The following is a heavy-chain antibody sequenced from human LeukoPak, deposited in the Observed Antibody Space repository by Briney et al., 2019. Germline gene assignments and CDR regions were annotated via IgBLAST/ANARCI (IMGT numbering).Heavy chain of an antibody. CDR1: GYTFITYY. D-gene: IGHD2-21*02. V-gene: IGHV1-46*01. J-gene: IGHJ4*02. CDR3: ARSRLLLDY. Sequence: ASVKASCKASGYTFITYYVHWVRQAPGQGLEWMGIINPSGGSTSYAQKFQGRATMTGDTSTSTVYMELSSLRSEDTAVYYCARSRLLLDYWGQGTLVTVSS. CDR2: INPSGGST.